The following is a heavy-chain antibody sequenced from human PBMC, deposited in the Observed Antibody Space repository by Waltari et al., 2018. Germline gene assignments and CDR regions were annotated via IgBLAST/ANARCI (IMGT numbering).Heavy chain of an antibody. J-gene: IGHJ4*02. CDR2: IYSGGST. Sequence: VQLVQSGAEVKKPGSSVKVSCKASGGTFSSYAISWVRQAPGKGLEWVSVIYSGGSTYYADSVKGRFTISRDNSKNTLYLQMNSLRAEDTAVYYCAKDKAYCSSTSCYMPANYFDYWGQGTLVTVSS. V-gene: IGHV3-23*03. CDR3: AKDKAYCSSTSCYMPANYFDY. CDR1: GGTFSSYA. D-gene: IGHD2-2*02.